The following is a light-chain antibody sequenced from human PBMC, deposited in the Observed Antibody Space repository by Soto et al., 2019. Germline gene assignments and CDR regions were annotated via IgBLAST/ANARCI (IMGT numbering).Light chain of an antibody. Sequence: QSVLTQPASVSGSPGQSITISCTGTSSDVGGYNYVSWFQQHPGKAPKVMIYEVSNRPSGVSNRFSGSKSGNTASLTISGLQPEDEADYYCNSYSSSSTPYVFGTGTQLTVL. J-gene: IGLJ1*01. CDR1: SSDVGGYNY. V-gene: IGLV2-14*01. CDR3: NSYSSSSTPYV. CDR2: EVS.